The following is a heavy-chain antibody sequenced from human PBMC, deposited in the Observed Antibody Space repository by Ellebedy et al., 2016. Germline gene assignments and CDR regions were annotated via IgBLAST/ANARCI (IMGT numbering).Heavy chain of an antibody. CDR1: GFTFINYD. D-gene: IGHD1-14*01. Sequence: ASVKVSXXASGFTFINYDISWVRQAPGQGLEWMGGSSSRNHAQKFQGRVTMTTDTSTNTAHMELRSLRFDDTALYYCARDNRDGVRTSEAFYDPWGQGTLVTVS. J-gene: IGHJ5*02. V-gene: IGHV1-18*01. CDR3: ARDNRDGVRTSEAFYDP. CDR2: SSSR.